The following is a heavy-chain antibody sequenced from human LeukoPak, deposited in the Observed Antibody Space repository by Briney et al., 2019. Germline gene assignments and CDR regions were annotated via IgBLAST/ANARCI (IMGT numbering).Heavy chain of an antibody. CDR1: RGSFSGNY. V-gene: IGHV4-34*01. D-gene: IGHD5-12*01. J-gene: IGHJ4*02. Sequence: PSETLSLTCTVYRGSFSGNYWSWIRQPPGKGLEWIGEINHSGSTYYNPSLKSRVTISLDTSKNQFSLKLSSVTAADTAVYYCARGDIVATRFDYWGQGTLVTVSS. CDR2: INHSGST. CDR3: ARGDIVATRFDY.